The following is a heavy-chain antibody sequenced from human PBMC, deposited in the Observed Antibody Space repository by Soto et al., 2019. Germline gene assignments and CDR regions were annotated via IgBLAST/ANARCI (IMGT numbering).Heavy chain of an antibody. Sequence: GGSLRLSCTTSGFTFAKYAMSWVRQAPGKGLEWVSGVSGSGGSTYYSDSVKGRFTISRDNSKNTLYLQMNSLRAEDTAVYYCATRAYYYDSSGYFDYWGQGTLVTVPS. V-gene: IGHV3-23*01. CDR2: VSGSGGST. D-gene: IGHD3-22*01. CDR1: GFTFAKYA. CDR3: ATRAYYYDSSGYFDY. J-gene: IGHJ4*02.